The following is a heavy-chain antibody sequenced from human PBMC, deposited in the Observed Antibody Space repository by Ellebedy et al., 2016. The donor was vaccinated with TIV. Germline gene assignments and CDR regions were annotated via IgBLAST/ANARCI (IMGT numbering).Heavy chain of an antibody. V-gene: IGHV3-33*03. D-gene: IGHD2-21*01. CDR3: VSAARGSNCCEAY. Sequence: GESLKISCVASGFNFGSYGMHWVRQTPGEGLEWVAVIWFDGSNKHYADSVKGRFTISRDNAKTSLYLQMNSLRAEDTAVYSCVSAARGSNCCEAYWGQGTLVTVSS. J-gene: IGHJ4*02. CDR1: GFNFGSYG. CDR2: IWFDGSNK.